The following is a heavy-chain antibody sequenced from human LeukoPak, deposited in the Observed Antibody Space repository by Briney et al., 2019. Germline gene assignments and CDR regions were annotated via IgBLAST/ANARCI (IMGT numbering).Heavy chain of an antibody. CDR2: INHSGST. CDR3: ARAGQGDFWSGLRYFDY. Sequence: SETLSLTCAVYGGSFSGYYWSWIRQPPGKGLEWIGEINHSGSTNYNPSLKSRVTISVDTSKNHFSLKLSSVTAADTAVYYCARAGQGDFWSGLRYFDYRGQGTLVTVSS. V-gene: IGHV4-34*01. D-gene: IGHD3-3*01. CDR1: GGSFSGYY. J-gene: IGHJ4*02.